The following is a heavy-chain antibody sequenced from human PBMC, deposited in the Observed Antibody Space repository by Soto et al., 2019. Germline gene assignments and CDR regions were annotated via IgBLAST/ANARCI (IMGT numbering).Heavy chain of an antibody. V-gene: IGHV3-7*03. CDR3: VKDVEWSLDF. CDR1: GFTFGSYW. CDR2: INEDGRDK. Sequence: PGESLKISCAASGFTFGSYWMNWVRQAPGRGMEWVAKINEDGRDKYFADSVMGRFTISRDNSRNSVFLEMSSLRAEDTAIYYCVKDVEWSLDFWGQGALVTVSS. J-gene: IGHJ4*02. D-gene: IGHD3-3*01.